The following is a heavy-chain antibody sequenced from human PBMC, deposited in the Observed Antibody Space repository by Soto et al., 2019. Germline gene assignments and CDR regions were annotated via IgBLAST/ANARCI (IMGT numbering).Heavy chain of an antibody. CDR2: ISSSSSYI. J-gene: IGHJ3*02. CDR3: ARDRGRVYGDVDAFDI. D-gene: IGHD4-17*01. Sequence: GGSLRLSCAASGFTFSSYSMNWVRQAPGKGLEWVSSISSSSSYIYYADSVKGRFTISRDNAKNSLYLQMNSLRAEDTAVYYCARDRGRVYGDVDAFDIWGQGTMVTVSS. CDR1: GFTFSSYS. V-gene: IGHV3-21*01.